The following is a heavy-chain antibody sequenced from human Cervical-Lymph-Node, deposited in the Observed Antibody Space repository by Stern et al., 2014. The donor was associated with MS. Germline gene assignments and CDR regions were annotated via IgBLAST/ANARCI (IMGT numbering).Heavy chain of an antibody. J-gene: IGHJ6*02. Sequence: VQLVQSGPEVKMPGASVRVSCQASGGTFTKDDHNHWVRQAPSRRLEWMGIINTSGAATVSAHRFQGRVTMTRDTSTSMAYFDLDRLTSEDTAVYFCARDPLVVYATSVDGYYYLGLDVWGQGTTVAVTS. CDR3: ARDPLVVYATSVDGYYYLGLDV. D-gene: IGHD2-8*02. CDR2: INTSGAAT. V-gene: IGHV1-46*01. CDR1: GGTFTKDDH.